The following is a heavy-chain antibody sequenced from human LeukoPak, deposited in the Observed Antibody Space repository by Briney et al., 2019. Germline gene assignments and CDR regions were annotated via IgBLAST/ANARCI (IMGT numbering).Heavy chain of an antibody. J-gene: IGHJ4*02. V-gene: IGHV1-2*02. CDR2: INPYSGDT. CDR3: ARGTMNLDS. Sequence: ASVKVSCKASGYTFTGYYIHWVRQAPGQGLKWMGWINPYSGDTAYAQKFQGRVTMTRDTSINTAYMELNRLKFDDTAVYYCARGTMNLDSWGQGTLVTVSS. CDR1: GYTFTGYY. D-gene: IGHD3-22*01.